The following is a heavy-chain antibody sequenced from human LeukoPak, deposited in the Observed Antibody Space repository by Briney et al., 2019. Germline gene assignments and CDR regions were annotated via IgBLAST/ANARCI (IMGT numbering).Heavy chain of an antibody. V-gene: IGHV1-18*04. D-gene: IGHD3-22*01. CDR1: GCTFTGYY. CDR3: ARTYSSGPIPEPNWFDP. CDR2: ISAYNGNT. J-gene: IGHJ5*02. Sequence: ASVKVSCKASGCTFTGYYMHWVRQAPGQGLEWMGWISAYNGNTNYAQKLQGRVTMTTDTSTSTAYMELRSLRSDDTAVYYCARTYSSGPIPEPNWFDPWGQGTLVTVSS.